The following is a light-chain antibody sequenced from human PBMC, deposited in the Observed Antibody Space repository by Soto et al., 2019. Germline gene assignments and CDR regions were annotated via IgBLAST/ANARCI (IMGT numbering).Light chain of an antibody. CDR3: QQYDNRSIT. J-gene: IGKJ5*01. CDR2: DAS. Sequence: DIQMTHSPPSLSASVGDRVTITCQASQDISDYLNWYQQKPGKAPKLLIYDASNLETGVPSGFSGSGSGTDFTFTISSLQPEDIATYYCQQYDNRSITFGQGTRLEIK. CDR1: QDISDY. V-gene: IGKV1-33*01.